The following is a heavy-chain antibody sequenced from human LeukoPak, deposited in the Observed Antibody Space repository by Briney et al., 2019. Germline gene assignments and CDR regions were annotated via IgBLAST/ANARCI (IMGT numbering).Heavy chain of an antibody. CDR2: ISSSGGST. Sequence: GGSLRLSCVASGFTFSNYAMSWVRQAPGKGLEWVSGISSSGGSTDYADSVKGRFTISRDNSKKTLYLQMNSLRAEDTAVNYRGKRDGTWGWFAPWGQGTLVTASS. V-gene: IGHV3-23*01. CDR1: GFTFSNYA. D-gene: IGHD3-16*01. J-gene: IGHJ5*02. CDR3: GKRDGTWGWFAP.